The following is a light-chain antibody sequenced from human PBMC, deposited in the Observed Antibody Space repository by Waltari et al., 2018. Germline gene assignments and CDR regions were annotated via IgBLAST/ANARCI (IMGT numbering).Light chain of an antibody. CDR3: QQYGSSIMYT. Sequence: ERATLSCRASQSLTKRYLAWYQQKPGQAPRLLIYGASSRAAGIPYRFSGSGSGTDFTLTISRLEPEDFAVYYCQQYGSSIMYTFGQGTKLEIK. V-gene: IGKV3-20*01. CDR1: QSLTKRY. CDR2: GAS. J-gene: IGKJ2*01.